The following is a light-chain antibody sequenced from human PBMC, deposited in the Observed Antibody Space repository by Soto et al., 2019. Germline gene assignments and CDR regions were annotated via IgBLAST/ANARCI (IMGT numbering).Light chain of an antibody. CDR1: SSDVGRYTY. V-gene: IGLV2-14*01. J-gene: IGLJ1*01. Sequence: QSVLTQPASVSGSPGQSITISCAGTSSDVGRYTYVSWYQQHPGKAPKLIIYGVYNRPSGVSTRFSGSKSGNTASLTISGLQAEDEADYYCTSYTSTSTPYVFGGGTKVTVL. CDR2: GVY. CDR3: TSYTSTSTPYV.